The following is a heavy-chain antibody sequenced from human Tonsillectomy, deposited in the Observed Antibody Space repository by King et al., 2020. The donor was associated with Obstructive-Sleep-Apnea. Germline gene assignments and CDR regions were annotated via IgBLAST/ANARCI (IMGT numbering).Heavy chain of an antibody. Sequence: VQLVESGGGVVRPGESLRLSWAASGFTFDDYGMTWVRQAPGKGLEWVSGISWNGDSTGYAESVKGRFTTSRENAQNSLYLQMNSLRAEDTALYYCARRYCSGFSCYNFDYWGQGTLVTVSS. CDR1: GFTFDDYG. CDR2: ISWNGDST. V-gene: IGHV3-20*04. CDR3: ARRYCSGFSCYNFDY. D-gene: IGHD2-15*01. J-gene: IGHJ4*02.